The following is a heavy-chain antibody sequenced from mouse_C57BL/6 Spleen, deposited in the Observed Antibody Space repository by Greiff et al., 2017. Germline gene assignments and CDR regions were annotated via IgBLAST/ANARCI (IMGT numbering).Heavy chain of an antibody. CDR3: TSSRNGYLPFAD. V-gene: IGHV1-15*01. CDR1: GYTFTDYE. CDR2: IDPETGGT. D-gene: IGHD2-2*01. Sequence: VQLQQSGAELVRPGASVTLSCKASGYTFTDYEMHWVKQTPVHGLEWIGAIDPETGGTAYNQKFKGKAILTADKSSSTAYSELRSLTSEVSSVDYCTSSRNGYLPFADWGQGTLVTVSA. J-gene: IGHJ3*01.